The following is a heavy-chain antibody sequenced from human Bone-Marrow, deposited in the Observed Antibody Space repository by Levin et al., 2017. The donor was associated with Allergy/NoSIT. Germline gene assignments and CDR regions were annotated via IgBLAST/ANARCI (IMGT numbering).Heavy chain of an antibody. CDR2: ISGAGSTT. CDR1: GFTFSNYA. Sequence: PGGSLRLSCAASGFTFSNYAMSWVRQAPGRGLEWVSAISGAGSTTYYADSVRGRFTVSRDNSKNTLFLQLNSLRAEDTAVYFCAKDFEEAAGYYFDYWGQGTLVTVSS. V-gene: IGHV3-23*01. J-gene: IGHJ4*02. CDR3: AKDFEEAAGYYFDY. D-gene: IGHD6-13*01.